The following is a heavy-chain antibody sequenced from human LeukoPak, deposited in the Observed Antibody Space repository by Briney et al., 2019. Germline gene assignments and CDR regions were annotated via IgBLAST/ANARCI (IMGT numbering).Heavy chain of an antibody. J-gene: IGHJ6*02. Sequence: AGGSLRLSCAASGFTFSSYAMHWVRQAPGKGLEWVAVISYDGSNKYYADSVKGRFTISRDNSKNTLYLQMNSLRAEGTAVYYCAIDLKSRYSSGWYYGMDVWGQGTTVTVSS. V-gene: IGHV3-30-3*01. CDR1: GFTFSSYA. CDR2: ISYDGSNK. CDR3: AIDLKSRYSSGWYYGMDV. D-gene: IGHD6-19*01.